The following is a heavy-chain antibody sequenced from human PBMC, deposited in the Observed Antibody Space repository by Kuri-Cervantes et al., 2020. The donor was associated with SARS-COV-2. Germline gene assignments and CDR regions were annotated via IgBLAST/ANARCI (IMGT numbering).Heavy chain of an antibody. D-gene: IGHD3-3*01. CDR3: ARGYFSNAEWFSGFDY. J-gene: IGHJ4*02. V-gene: IGHV4-59*12. Sequence: GSLRLSCSVSGGSLSPYYWSWIRQPPGTGLEYIGYIYYSGTTNCNPSLKSRVSISVDTSKNQFSLKLSSVTAADTAVYYCARGYFSNAEWFSGFDYWGQGTLVTVSS. CDR2: IYYSGTT. CDR1: GGSLSPYY.